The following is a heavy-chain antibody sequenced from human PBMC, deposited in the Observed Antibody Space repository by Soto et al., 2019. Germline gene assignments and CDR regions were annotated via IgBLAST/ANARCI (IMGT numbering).Heavy chain of an antibody. J-gene: IGHJ4*02. D-gene: IGHD5-12*01. Sequence: SETLSLTCAVYGGSFSGYYWSWIRQPPGKGLEWIGEINHSGSTNYNPSLKSRVTTSVDTSKNQFSLKLSSVTAADMAVYYCAREGSYSAYNFAHGIQLWSFDFWGQGALVTVSS. CDR1: GGSFSGYY. CDR2: INHSGST. CDR3: AREGSYSAYNFAHGIQLWSFDF. V-gene: IGHV4-34*01.